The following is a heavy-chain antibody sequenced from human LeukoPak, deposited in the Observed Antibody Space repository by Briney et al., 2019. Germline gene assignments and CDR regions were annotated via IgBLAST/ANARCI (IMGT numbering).Heavy chain of an antibody. CDR3: AIFGNTAMGIEYFDY. J-gene: IGHJ4*02. Sequence: PSETLSLTCAVYGGSFSGYYWSWIRQPPGKGLEWIGEINHSGSTNYNPSLKSRVTISVDTSKNQFSLKLSSVTAADTAVYHCAIFGNTAMGIEYFDYWGQGTLVTVSS. V-gene: IGHV4-34*01. CDR2: INHSGST. CDR1: GGSFSGYY. D-gene: IGHD5-18*01.